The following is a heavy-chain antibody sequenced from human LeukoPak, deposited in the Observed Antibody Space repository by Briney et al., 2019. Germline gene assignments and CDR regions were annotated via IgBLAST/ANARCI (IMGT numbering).Heavy chain of an antibody. CDR3: AKGIGDYGDTVDY. Sequence: PGGSLRLSCGASGFTFSNYGMSWVRQAPGKGLEWVSGISGSVGTTYYADSVKGRFTISRDNSKNTLYLQMNSLRAEDTAVYYCAKGIGDYGDTVDYWGQRTLVTVSS. CDR2: ISGSVGTT. D-gene: IGHD4-17*01. CDR1: GFTFSNYG. J-gene: IGHJ4*02. V-gene: IGHV3-23*01.